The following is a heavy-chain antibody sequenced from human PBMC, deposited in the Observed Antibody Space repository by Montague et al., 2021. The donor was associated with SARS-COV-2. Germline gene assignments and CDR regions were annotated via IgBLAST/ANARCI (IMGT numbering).Heavy chain of an antibody. CDR1: GGPISDSSYY. CDR2: LYYSGST. D-gene: IGHD3-10*01. J-gene: IGHJ6*02. V-gene: IGHV4-39*01. Sequence: SETLSLTCTVSGGPISDSSYYWGWIRRPPGKGLQWIGSLYYSGSTYYDPSLKSRVTISVDTSRNQFSLKLSSVTAADTAVYFCARHTYYYGSGRFRNGWEGGPNEYGFDVWGQGTTVTVSS. CDR3: ARHTYYYGSGRFRNGWEGGPNEYGFDV.